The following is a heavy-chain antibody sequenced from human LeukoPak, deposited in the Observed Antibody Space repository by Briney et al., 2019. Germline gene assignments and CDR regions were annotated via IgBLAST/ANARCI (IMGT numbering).Heavy chain of an antibody. CDR3: VKAGGSGWYGDFDY. J-gene: IGHJ4*02. V-gene: IGHV3-9*01. CDR1: GFNFDDYA. D-gene: IGHD6-19*01. CDR2: ISWNSGNI. Sequence: GGSLRLSCAASGFNFDDYAMHWIRQAPGKGLEWVSGISWNSGNIGYADSVKGRFTISRDNAKNSLYLQMNSLKAEDTALYYCVKAGGSGWYGDFDYWGQGTLVTVSS.